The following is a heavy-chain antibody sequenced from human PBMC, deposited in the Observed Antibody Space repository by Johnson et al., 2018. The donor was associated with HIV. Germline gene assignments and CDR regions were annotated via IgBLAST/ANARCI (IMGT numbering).Heavy chain of an antibody. CDR1: GFTFSNNA. CDR3: AKGISGYSDAFDI. V-gene: IGHV3-23*04. Sequence: VQLVESGGGLVQPGGSLRLSCAASGFTFSNNAMSWVRQAPGKGLEWVAGISGTGDNTYYADSVKGRFTIPRENSKNTLYLQLNSLRVEDTAVYYCAKGISGYSDAFDIWGQGTMVTVSS. CDR2: ISGTGDNT. D-gene: IGHD3-10*01. J-gene: IGHJ3*02.